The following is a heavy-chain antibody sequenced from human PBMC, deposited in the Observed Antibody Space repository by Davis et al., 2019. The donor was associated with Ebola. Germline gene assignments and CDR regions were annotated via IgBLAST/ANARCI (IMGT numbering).Heavy chain of an antibody. Sequence: GESLKIPCEGSGYSFTTYWIAWVRQLPGKGPEYMGLIYPGDSDIRYSPSFQGQVTISADNSISTAYLQWSSLKASDTAMYYCARPMVRGARDAFDIWGQGTMVTVSS. J-gene: IGHJ3*02. CDR2: IYPGDSDI. CDR3: ARPMVRGARDAFDI. CDR1: GYSFTTYW. V-gene: IGHV5-51*01. D-gene: IGHD3-10*01.